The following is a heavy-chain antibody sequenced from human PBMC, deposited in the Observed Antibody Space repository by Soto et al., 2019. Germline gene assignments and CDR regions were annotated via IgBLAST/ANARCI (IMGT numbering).Heavy chain of an antibody. V-gene: IGHV3-53*01. CDR1: GFTVSSND. CDR3: ARDHDYGDYPEYFQH. D-gene: IGHD4-17*01. J-gene: IGHJ1*01. CDR2: IYSVGST. Sequence: EVQLVESGGVVIQPGGSLRLSCAASGFTVSSNDMSWVRHAPWKGLEWVSVIYSVGSTYYSDSVKGRFTISRDNSKNTLYLQMHSLRAEDTAVYYCARDHDYGDYPEYFQHWGQGTLVTVSS.